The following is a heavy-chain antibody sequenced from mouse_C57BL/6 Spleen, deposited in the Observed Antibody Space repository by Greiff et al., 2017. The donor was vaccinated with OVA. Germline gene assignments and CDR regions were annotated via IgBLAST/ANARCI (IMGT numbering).Heavy chain of an antibody. Sequence: QVQLQQSGPELVKPGASVKISSKASGYAFSSSWMNWVKQRPGKGLEWIGRIYPGDGDTNYNGKFKGKATLTADKSSSTAYMQLSSLTSEDSAVYFCARSYYYGSSYFYFDVWGTGTTVTVSS. CDR3: ARSYYYGSSYFYFDV. CDR2: IYPGDGDT. J-gene: IGHJ1*03. CDR1: GYAFSSSW. V-gene: IGHV1-82*01. D-gene: IGHD1-1*01.